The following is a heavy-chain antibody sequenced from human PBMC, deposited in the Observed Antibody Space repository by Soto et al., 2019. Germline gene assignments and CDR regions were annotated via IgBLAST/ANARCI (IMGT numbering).Heavy chain of an antibody. Sequence: SETLSLTCAVYGGSFSGYYWSWFRQPPGKGLEWIGEINHSGSTNYNPSLKSRVTISVDTSKNQFSLKLSSVTAADTAVYYCARGLHMVRGVRDCFDPWGQGTLVTVSS. CDR2: INHSGST. CDR3: ARGLHMVRGVRDCFDP. D-gene: IGHD3-10*01. J-gene: IGHJ5*02. CDR1: GGSFSGYY. V-gene: IGHV4-34*01.